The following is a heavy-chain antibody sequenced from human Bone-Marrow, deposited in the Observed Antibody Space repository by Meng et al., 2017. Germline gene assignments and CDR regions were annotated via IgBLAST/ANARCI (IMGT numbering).Heavy chain of an antibody. CDR2: IKRNSDGGTI. D-gene: IGHD6-13*01. Sequence: GESLKISCVASGLSFTDAWMSWVRQAPGKGLEWVGRIKRNSDGGTIDYAAPVKGRFTISRDDSKNTLYLQMDSLITEDTAVYFCATGAAAADHWGQGTLATVSS. V-gene: IGHV3-15*01. CDR1: GLSFTDAW. CDR3: ATGAAAADH. J-gene: IGHJ4*02.